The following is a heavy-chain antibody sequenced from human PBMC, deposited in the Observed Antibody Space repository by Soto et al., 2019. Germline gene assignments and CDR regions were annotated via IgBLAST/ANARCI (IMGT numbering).Heavy chain of an antibody. J-gene: IGHJ6*04. CDR3: ARADVIVVPAATDYYYYGMDV. CDR1: GFTFSSYG. CDR2: IWYDVSNK. V-gene: IGHV3-33*01. Sequence: GGSLRLSCAASGFTFSSYGMHWVRQAPGKGLEWVAVIWYDVSNKYYADSVKGRFTISRDNSKNTLYLQMNSLRAEDTAVYYCARADVIVVPAATDYYYYGMDVWGKGTTVIVPS. D-gene: IGHD2-2*01.